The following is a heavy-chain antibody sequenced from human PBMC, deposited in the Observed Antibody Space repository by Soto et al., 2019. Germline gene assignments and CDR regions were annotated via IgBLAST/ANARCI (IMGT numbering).Heavy chain of an antibody. Sequence: PSETLSLTWAVYYGSFSGYYWSWIRQPPEKGLERIGEINHSGSTNYNPSLKSRVTISVDTSKNQFSLKLSSVTAADTAVYYCARGNSSIVATNFDYWGQGTLVTVPS. J-gene: IGHJ4*02. CDR2: INHSGST. D-gene: IGHD5-12*01. CDR1: YGSFSGYY. CDR3: ARGNSSIVATNFDY. V-gene: IGHV4-34*01.